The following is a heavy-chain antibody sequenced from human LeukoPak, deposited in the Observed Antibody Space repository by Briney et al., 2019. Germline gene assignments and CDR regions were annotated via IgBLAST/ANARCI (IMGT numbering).Heavy chain of an antibody. V-gene: IGHV3-9*01. D-gene: IGHD4-17*01. CDR3: TKRDHGDLHFDY. CDR1: GFTFDDYA. CDR2: ISWNSGSI. Sequence: PGGSLRLSCAASGFTFDDYAMHWVRHAPGKGLEWVSGISWNSGSIGYADSVKGRFTISRDNAKNSLYLQMNSLRAEDTALYYCTKRDHGDLHFDYWGQGTLVTVSS. J-gene: IGHJ4*02.